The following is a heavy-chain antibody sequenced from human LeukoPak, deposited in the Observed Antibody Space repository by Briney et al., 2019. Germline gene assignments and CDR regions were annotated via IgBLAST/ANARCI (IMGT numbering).Heavy chain of an antibody. V-gene: IGHV4-39*01. CDR2: IYYSGST. Sequence: SETLSLTCTVSGGSISSSSYYWGWIRQPPGKGLEWIGSIYYSGSTYYNPSLKSRVTISVDTSKNQFSLKLSSVTAADTAVYYCARQTGGIAVAGTGWFDPWGQGTLVTVSS. CDR1: GGSISSSSYY. D-gene: IGHD6-19*01. CDR3: ARQTGGIAVAGTGWFDP. J-gene: IGHJ5*02.